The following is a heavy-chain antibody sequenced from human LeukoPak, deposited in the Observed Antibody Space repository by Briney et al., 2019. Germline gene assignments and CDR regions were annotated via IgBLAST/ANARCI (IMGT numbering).Heavy chain of an antibody. CDR1: GFPVSTNY. CDR2: IYGGDSA. V-gene: IGHV3-53*01. Sequence: GGSLRLSRAVSGFPVSTNYMSWVRQAPERGLEWVSTIYGGDSAHYADSVEGRFTISRDNSKNTLHLQMSSLRAEDTAVYYCSSESPLYYNANLDFWGLGTLVTVSS. J-gene: IGHJ4*02. CDR3: SSESPLYYNANLDF. D-gene: IGHD1-26*01.